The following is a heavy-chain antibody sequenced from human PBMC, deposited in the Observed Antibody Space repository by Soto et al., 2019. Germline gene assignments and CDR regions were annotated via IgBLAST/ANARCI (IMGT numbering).Heavy chain of an antibody. J-gene: IGHJ6*02. Sequence: EVQLVESGGGLVQPGGSLRLSCAASGFTVSSNYMSWVRQAPGKGLEWVSVIYNGGSTYYADSVKGRFTISRDNSKNTLYLQMNSLRAEDTAVYYWARDRIPTGRDVWGQGTTVTVSS. CDR2: IYNGGST. V-gene: IGHV3-66*01. CDR3: ARDRIPTGRDV. CDR1: GFTVSSNY.